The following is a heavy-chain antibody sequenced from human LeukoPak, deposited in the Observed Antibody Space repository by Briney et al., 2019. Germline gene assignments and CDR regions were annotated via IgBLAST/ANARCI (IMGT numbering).Heavy chain of an antibody. J-gene: IGHJ4*02. CDR1: GGTCSSYA. CDR3: ARVGRTYYYDSSGYYAFDY. CDR2: IIPIFGTA. V-gene: IGHV1-69*13. D-gene: IGHD3-22*01. Sequence: SVKVSCKASGGTCSSYAISWVRQAPGQGLEWMGGIIPIFGTANYAQKFQGRVTITADESTSTAYMELSSLRSEDTAVYYCARVGRTYYYDSSGYYAFDYWGQGTLVTVSS.